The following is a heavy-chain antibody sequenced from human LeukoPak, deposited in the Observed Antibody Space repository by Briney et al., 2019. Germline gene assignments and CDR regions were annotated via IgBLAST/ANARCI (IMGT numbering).Heavy chain of an antibody. J-gene: IGHJ4*02. CDR2: INPVGSET. D-gene: IGHD6-19*01. V-gene: IGHV3-7*04. CDR1: EFTFSSYW. CDR3: ARDSSDSFDF. Sequence: GGSLRLSCAASEFTFSSYWMTWVRQAPGKGLEWVAIINPVGSETSRVDSVKGRFTISRDNAKNSLYLQMNSLRPEDTAVYYCARDSSDSFDFWGQGTLVTVSS.